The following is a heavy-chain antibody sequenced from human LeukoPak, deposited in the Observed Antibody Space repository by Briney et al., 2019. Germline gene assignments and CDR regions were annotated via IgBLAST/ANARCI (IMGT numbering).Heavy chain of an antibody. V-gene: IGHV3-33*01. CDR1: GFTFSTYG. Sequence: GGSLRLSCAASGFTFSTYGMHWVRQAPGKGLECVAGIWEDGSNIYYADSVKGRFIISRDNSKNTLYLQMNSLRAEDTAVYYCARAGYNSGWYEYWGQGTLVTVSS. D-gene: IGHD6-19*01. CDR2: IWEDGSNI. J-gene: IGHJ4*02. CDR3: ARAGYNSGWYEY.